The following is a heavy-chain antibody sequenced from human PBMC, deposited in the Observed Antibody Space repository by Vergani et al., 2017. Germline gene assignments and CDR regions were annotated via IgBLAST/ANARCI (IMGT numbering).Heavy chain of an antibody. D-gene: IGHD3-10*01. J-gene: IGHJ6*02. CDR3: ASLAYGYYYYYGMDV. V-gene: IGHV3-21*01. Sequence: EVQLVESGGGLVKPGGSLRLSCAASGFTFSSYSINWVRQAPGEGLEWVSSISSSSSYIYYADSVQGRFTIARDNAKNSLYLQMNSLRAEDTAVYYCASLAYGYYYYYGMDVWGQGTTVTVS. CDR2: ISSSSSYI. CDR1: GFTFSSYS.